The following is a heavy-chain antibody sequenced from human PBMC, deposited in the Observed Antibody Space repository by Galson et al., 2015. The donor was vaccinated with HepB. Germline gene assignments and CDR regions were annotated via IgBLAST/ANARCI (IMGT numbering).Heavy chain of an antibody. J-gene: IGHJ4*02. CDR3: ARDDFDYAFDY. Sequence: SLRLSCAASGFTFSSYAMHWVRQAPGKGLEWVTVISYDGSNKYYADSVKGRFTISRDNSKNTLYLQMNSLRAEDTAVYYCARDDFDYAFDYWGQGTLVTVSS. V-gene: IGHV3-30*04. D-gene: IGHD4-17*01. CDR2: ISYDGSNK. CDR1: GFTFSSYA.